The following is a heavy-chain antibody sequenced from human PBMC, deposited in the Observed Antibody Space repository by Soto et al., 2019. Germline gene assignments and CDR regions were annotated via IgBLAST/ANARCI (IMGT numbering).Heavy chain of an antibody. Sequence: EVQLVESGGGLVQPGGSLRLSCAASGFTVSSNYMSWVRQAPWKGLEWVSVIYSGGSTYYADSVKGRFTISRDNSKNTLYLQMNSRRAEDTAVYYCARVPHRYYYYMDVWGKGPTVTV. CDR2: IYSGGST. D-gene: IGHD3-16*02. J-gene: IGHJ6*03. V-gene: IGHV3-66*01. CDR3: ARVPHRYYYYMDV. CDR1: GFTVSSNY.